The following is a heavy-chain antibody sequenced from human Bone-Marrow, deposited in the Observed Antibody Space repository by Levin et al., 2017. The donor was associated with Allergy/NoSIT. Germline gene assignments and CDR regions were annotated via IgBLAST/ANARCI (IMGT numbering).Heavy chain of an antibody. CDR1: GFTFNYYW. Sequence: GESLKISCAASGFTFNYYWMTWVRQAPGKGLEWVASIRQDGTEKYYVDSVKGRFIVSRDNADSSLFLQMNSLRAEDTAVYYCAQGRTSNFYKWDQHFFDHWGRGTLVTVSS. J-gene: IGHJ4*02. CDR3: AQGRTSNFYKWDQHFFDH. D-gene: IGHD1-20*01. CDR2: IRQDGTEK. V-gene: IGHV3-7*01.